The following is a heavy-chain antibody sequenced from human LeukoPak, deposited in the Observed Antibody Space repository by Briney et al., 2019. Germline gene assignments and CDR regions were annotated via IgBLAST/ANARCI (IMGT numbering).Heavy chain of an antibody. CDR3: ARGAQRAAYCGGDCWGYFDY. D-gene: IGHD2-21*02. V-gene: IGHV3-53*01. J-gene: IGHJ4*02. CDR1: GFTVSSNY. CDR2: IYSGGST. Sequence: GGSLRLSCAASGFTVSSNYMSWVRQAPGKGLEWVSVIYSGGSTYSADSVKGRFTISRDNSKNTLYLQMNSLRAEDTAVYYCARGAQRAAYCGGDCWGYFDYWGQGTLVTVSS.